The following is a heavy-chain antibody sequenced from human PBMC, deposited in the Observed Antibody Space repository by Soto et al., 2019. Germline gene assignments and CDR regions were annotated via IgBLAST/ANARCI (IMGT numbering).Heavy chain of an antibody. J-gene: IGHJ5*02. V-gene: IGHV3-33*01. Sequence: PGGSLRLSCAASGFTFSSYGMHWVRQAPGKGLEWVAVIWYDGSNKYYADSVKGRFTISRDNSKNTLYLQMNSLRAEDTAVYYCARALGRIAAAGRVLAPDPWGQGTLVTVSS. D-gene: IGHD6-13*01. CDR1: GFTFSSYG. CDR3: ARALGRIAAAGRVLAPDP. CDR2: IWYDGSNK.